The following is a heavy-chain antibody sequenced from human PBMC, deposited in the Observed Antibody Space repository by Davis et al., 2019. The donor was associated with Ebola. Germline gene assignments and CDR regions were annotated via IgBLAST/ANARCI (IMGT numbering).Heavy chain of an antibody. CDR2: IYYSGST. D-gene: IGHD3-9*01. V-gene: IGHV4-61*01. J-gene: IGHJ4*02. Sequence: GSLRLSCTVSGGSVSSGSYYWSWIRQPPGKGLEWIGYIYYSGSTNYNPSLKSRVTISVDTSKNQFSLKLSSVTAADTAVYYCARTNQYYYDILTGYPKTMYYFDYWGQGTLVTVSS. CDR1: GGSVSSGSYY. CDR3: ARTNQYYYDILTGYPKTMYYFDY.